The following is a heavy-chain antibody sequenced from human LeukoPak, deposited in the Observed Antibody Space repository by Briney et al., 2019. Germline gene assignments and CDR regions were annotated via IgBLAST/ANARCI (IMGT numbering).Heavy chain of an antibody. Sequence: SETLSLTCTVSGGSISSYYWSWIRQPAGKGLEWIGRIYTSGSTNYKPSLKSRVTMSVDTSKNQFSLKLSSVTAADTAVYYCATSRGIRGYNWFDPWGQGTLVTVSS. CDR2: IYTSGST. J-gene: IGHJ5*02. CDR1: GGSISSYY. CDR3: ATSRGIRGYNWFDP. V-gene: IGHV4-4*07. D-gene: IGHD3-16*01.